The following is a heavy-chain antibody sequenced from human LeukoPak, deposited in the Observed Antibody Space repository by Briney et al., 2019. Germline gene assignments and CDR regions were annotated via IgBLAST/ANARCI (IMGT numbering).Heavy chain of an antibody. CDR1: GGSISSSSYY. J-gene: IGHJ5*02. D-gene: IGHD2-2*01. CDR3: ARHFSSTRFSNWFDP. V-gene: IGHV4-39*01. CDR2: IYYSGST. Sequence: SXTCTVSGGSISSSSYYWGWIRQPPGKGLEWSGSIYYSGSTYFNPSLKSRVTISVDTSKNQFSLKLSSVTAADTAVYYCARHFSSTRFSNWFDPWGQGTLVTVSS.